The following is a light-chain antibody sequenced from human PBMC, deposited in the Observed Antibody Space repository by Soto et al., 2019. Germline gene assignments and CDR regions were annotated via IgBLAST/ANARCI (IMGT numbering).Light chain of an antibody. CDR3: CSYAGSPFYV. CDR2: DVS. Sequence: QSVLTPPGSVSGSPGQSVTISCTGTSSDVGGYEYVSWYQQHPGKAPKLMIYDVSKRPSWVPDRFSGSRSGNTASLTISGLQTEDEAHSYCCSYAGSPFYVFGIGTKVTVL. CDR1: SSDVGGYEY. V-gene: IGLV2-11*01. J-gene: IGLJ1*01.